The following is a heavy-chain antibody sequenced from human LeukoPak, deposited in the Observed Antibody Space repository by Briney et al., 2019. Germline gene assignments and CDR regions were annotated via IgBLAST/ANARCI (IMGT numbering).Heavy chain of an antibody. CDR2: ISSSSSYI. V-gene: IGHV3-21*01. CDR3: ARATVSIAAAYNY. J-gene: IGHJ4*02. D-gene: IGHD6-13*01. CDR1: GFTFSSYS. Sequence: GGSLRLSCAASGFTFSSYSMNWVRQAPGKGLEWVSSISSSSSYIYYADSVKGRFTISRDNAKNSLYLQMNSLRAEDTAVYYCARATVSIAAAYNYWGQGTLVTVSS.